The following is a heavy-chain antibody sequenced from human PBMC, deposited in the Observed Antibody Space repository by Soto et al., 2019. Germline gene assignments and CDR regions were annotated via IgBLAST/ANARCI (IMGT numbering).Heavy chain of an antibody. CDR3: ARSPRSSPYFDY. Sequence: GASLKISCQSSGYTFSNFWIGWVRQLPGKGLVWMGIIYPGDHETRYSPSFHGKVTISADRSINTAYLQWNSLEASDTAFYFCARSPRSSPYFDYWGQGALVTVSS. J-gene: IGHJ4*02. D-gene: IGHD6-13*01. CDR2: IYPGDHET. V-gene: IGHV5-51*01. CDR1: GYTFSNFW.